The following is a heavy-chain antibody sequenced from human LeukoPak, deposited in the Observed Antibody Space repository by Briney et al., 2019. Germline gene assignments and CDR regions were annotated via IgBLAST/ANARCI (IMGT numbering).Heavy chain of an antibody. CDR1: GGSISSYY. CDR3: ASTTTYYYGSGSQYYFDY. D-gene: IGHD3-10*01. J-gene: IGHJ4*02. V-gene: IGHV4-59*01. Sequence: PSETLSLTCTVSGGSISSYYWSWIRQPPGKGLEWIGYIYYSGSTNYNPSLKSRVTISVDTSKNQFSLKPSSVTAADTAVYYCASTTTYYYGSGSQYYFDYWGQGTLVTVSS. CDR2: IYYSGST.